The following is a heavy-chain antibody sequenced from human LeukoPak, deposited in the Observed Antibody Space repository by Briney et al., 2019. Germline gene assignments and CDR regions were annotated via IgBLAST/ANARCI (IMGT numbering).Heavy chain of an antibody. CDR2: IYSGGST. Sequence: GGSLRLSCAASGFTFSSYAMHWVRQAPGKGLEWVSVIYSGGSTYYADSVKGRFTISRDNSKNTLYLQMNSLRAEDTAVYYCAAGGQYSLAYWGQGTLVTVSS. CDR1: GFTFSSYA. V-gene: IGHV3-66*01. D-gene: IGHD5-18*01. CDR3: AAGGQYSLAY. J-gene: IGHJ4*02.